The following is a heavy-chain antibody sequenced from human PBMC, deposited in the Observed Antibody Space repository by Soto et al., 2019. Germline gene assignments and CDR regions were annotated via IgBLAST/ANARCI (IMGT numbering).Heavy chain of an antibody. V-gene: IGHV1-18*01. D-gene: IGHD2-2*01. CDR3: ARDLRYCISTSCRRGGKGGMDV. CDR2: ISAYNGNT. CDR1: GYTFTSYG. J-gene: IGHJ6*02. Sequence: GASVNVSCKASGYTFTSYGISWVRQAPGQGLEWMGWISAYNGNTNYAQKLQGRVTMTTDTSTSTAYMELRSLRSDDTAVYYCARDLRYCISTSCRRGGKGGMDVWG.